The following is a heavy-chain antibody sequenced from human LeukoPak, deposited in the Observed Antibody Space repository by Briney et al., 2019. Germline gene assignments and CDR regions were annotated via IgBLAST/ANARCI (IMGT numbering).Heavy chain of an antibody. J-gene: IGHJ4*02. Sequence: VASVKVSCKASGYTFSTYNVHWVRQAPGQGLEWMGIINPGDSTTTYAQMFQGRVTMTRDTSTTTVYMELSSLRSEDTAVYYCVRASSGTKTRLDYRGQGTLVTVSS. CDR1: GYTFSTYN. D-gene: IGHD1-7*01. CDR2: INPGDSTT. CDR3: VRASSGTKTRLDY. V-gene: IGHV1-46*01.